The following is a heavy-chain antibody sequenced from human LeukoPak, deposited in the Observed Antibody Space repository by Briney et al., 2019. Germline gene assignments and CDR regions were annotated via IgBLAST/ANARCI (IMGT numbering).Heavy chain of an antibody. D-gene: IGHD3-22*01. CDR2: INPNSGGT. CDR1: GYTFTGYY. CDR3: ARDDSSLDY. Sequence: ASVKVSCKASGYTFTGYYMHWVRQAPGQGLEWMGWINPNSGGTNYAQKFQGRVTMTTDTSTSTAYMELRSLRSDDTAVYYCARDDSSLDYWGQGTLVTVSS. V-gene: IGHV1-2*02. J-gene: IGHJ4*02.